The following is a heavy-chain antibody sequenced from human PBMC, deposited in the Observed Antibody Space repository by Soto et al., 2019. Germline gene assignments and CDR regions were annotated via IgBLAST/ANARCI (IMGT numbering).Heavy chain of an antibody. CDR1: GYTFTGYY. J-gene: IGHJ6*02. CDR2: INPNSGGT. V-gene: IGHV1-2*02. D-gene: IGHD3-3*01. CDR3: ARDRVPLLYYYYGMDV. Sequence: GASVKVSCKASGYTFTGYYMHWVRQAPGQGLEWMGWINPNSGGTNYAQKFQGRVTMTRDTSISTAYMELSRLRSDDTAVYYCARDRVPLLYYYYGMDVWGQGTTVTVSS.